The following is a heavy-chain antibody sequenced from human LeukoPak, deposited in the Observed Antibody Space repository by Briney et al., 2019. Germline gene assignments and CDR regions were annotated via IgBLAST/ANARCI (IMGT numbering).Heavy chain of an antibody. CDR3: ARSIYHYYVDV. D-gene: IGHD3-9*01. V-gene: IGHV4-39*07. CDR1: GGSIGSRIYY. J-gene: IGHJ6*03. Sequence: SETLSLTFTVSGGSIGSRIYYWGWIRQPPGKGLEWIGSIYYSGNTYYNPSLKSRVTISVDTSKNQFSLNLNSVTAADTAVYYCARSIYHYYVDVWGKGTTVTVSS. CDR2: IYYSGNT.